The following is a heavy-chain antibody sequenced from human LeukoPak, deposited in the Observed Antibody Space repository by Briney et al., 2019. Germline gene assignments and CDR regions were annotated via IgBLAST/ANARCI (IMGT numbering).Heavy chain of an antibody. Sequence: GGSLRLSCAASGFSFSSYAMHWVRQAPGKGLEYVSAISSNGGSTYYANSVKGRFTISRDNSKNTLYLQMGSLRAEDMAVYYCAFGVAPDYWGQGTLVTVSS. D-gene: IGHD3-3*01. J-gene: IGHJ4*02. CDR3: AFGVAPDY. V-gene: IGHV3-64*01. CDR2: ISSNGGST. CDR1: GFSFSSYA.